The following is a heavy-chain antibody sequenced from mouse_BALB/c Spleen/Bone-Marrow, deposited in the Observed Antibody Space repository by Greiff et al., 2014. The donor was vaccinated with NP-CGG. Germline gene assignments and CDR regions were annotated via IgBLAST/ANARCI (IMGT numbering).Heavy chain of an antibody. J-gene: IGHJ4*01. CDR1: GFTFSSCG. Sequence: DVMLVESGGGLVQPGGSRKLSCAASGFTFSSCGIHWVRQAPEKGLEWVAYISSDSSTIYYADTVKGRFTISRDNPKNTLFLQMTSLRSEDTAMYYCARSNYVGYYAMDYWGQGTSVTVSS. CDR3: ARSNYVGYYAMDY. D-gene: IGHD1-1*01. CDR2: ISSDSSTI. V-gene: IGHV5-17*02.